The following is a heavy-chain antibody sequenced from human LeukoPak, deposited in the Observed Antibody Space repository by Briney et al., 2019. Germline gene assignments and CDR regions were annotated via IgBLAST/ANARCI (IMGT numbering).Heavy chain of an antibody. CDR1: GFTFSSYS. D-gene: IGHD6-13*01. CDR2: ISSSSSCI. J-gene: IGHJ6*02. Sequence: GGSLTLSCAASGFTFSSYSMNWVRQAPGKGLEWVSSISSSSSCIYYADSVKGRFTISRDNAKNSLYLQMNSLRAEDTAVYYCARDITVAAAGSPPYYYYGMDVWGQGTTVTVSS. V-gene: IGHV3-21*01. CDR3: ARDITVAAAGSPPYYYYGMDV.